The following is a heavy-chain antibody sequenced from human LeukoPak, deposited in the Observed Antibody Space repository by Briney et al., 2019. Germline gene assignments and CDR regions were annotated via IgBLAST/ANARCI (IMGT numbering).Heavy chain of an antibody. CDR1: GGTLSGYT. CDR3: ARGYCSGTSCSWFDP. CDR2: IIPIFGTA. Sequence: ASVKVSCKASGGTLSGYTISWVRQAPGQGLEWMGGIIPIFGTANYAQKFQGRVTITADKSTSTVYMELSSLRSEDTAVYYCARGYCSGTSCSWFDPWGQGTLVTVSS. D-gene: IGHD2-2*01. J-gene: IGHJ5*02. V-gene: IGHV1-69*06.